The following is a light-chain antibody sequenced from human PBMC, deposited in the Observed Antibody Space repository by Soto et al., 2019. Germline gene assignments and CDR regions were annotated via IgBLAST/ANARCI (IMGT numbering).Light chain of an antibody. CDR2: DAS. CDR3: QQYGSSPVT. J-gene: IGKJ1*01. V-gene: IGKV3-20*01. Sequence: EIVLTQSPATLSLSPGERATLSCRASQSVSNYLAWYQQKPGQAPRLLIYDASNRATGIPARFSGSGSGTDFTLTISRLEPEDFAVYYCQQYGSSPVTCGQGTKGDIK. CDR1: QSVSNY.